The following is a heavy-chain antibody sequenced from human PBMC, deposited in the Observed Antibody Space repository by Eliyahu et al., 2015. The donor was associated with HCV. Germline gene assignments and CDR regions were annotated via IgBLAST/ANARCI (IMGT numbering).Heavy chain of an antibody. J-gene: IGHJ4*02. CDR3: ARDGDITFGDVSGRIFDY. Sequence: EVQLVESGGGLVXPGGSLRLSCAASGFTFXSXXLXWVRQAPGKGLEWVSYISSSSSTIYYADSVKGRFTISRDNAKNSLYLQMNSLRAEDTAVYYCARDGDITFGDVSGRIFDYWGQGTLVTVSS. CDR2: ISSSSSTI. V-gene: IGHV3-48*01. CDR1: GFTFXSXX. D-gene: IGHD3-16*01.